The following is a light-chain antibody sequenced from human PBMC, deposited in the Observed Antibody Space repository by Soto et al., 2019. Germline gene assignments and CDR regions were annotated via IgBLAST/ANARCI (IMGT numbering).Light chain of an antibody. CDR3: PQGYTTPIT. V-gene: IGKV1-39*01. Sequence: DIHMTQSPAALFASIGDRVTITCRASQSISGYLNWYQQQRGRAPKLXIYTASSLQSGVPSRFSGSGSGTDFTRTISSLQPEDVATYYCPQGYTTPITFGQGTRLEI. J-gene: IGKJ5*01. CDR1: QSISGY. CDR2: TAS.